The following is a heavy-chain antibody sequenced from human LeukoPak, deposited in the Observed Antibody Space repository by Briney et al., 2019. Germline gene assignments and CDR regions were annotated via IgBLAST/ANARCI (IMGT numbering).Heavy chain of an antibody. CDR3: TSHSSSWYPDYFDY. V-gene: IGHV3-33*01. CDR1: GFTFSSYG. Sequence: GGSLRLSCAASGFTFSSYGMHWVRQAPGKGLEWVAVIWYDGSNKYYADSVKGRFTISRDNSKNTLYLQMNSLRAEDTAVYYCTSHSSSWYPDYFDYWGQGTLVTVSS. CDR2: IWYDGSNK. J-gene: IGHJ4*02. D-gene: IGHD6-13*01.